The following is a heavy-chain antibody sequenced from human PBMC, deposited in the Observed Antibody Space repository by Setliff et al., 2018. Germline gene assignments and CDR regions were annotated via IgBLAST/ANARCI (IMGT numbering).Heavy chain of an antibody. CDR2: ISGSAQTT. Sequence: GGSLRLSCAASGFTVSSYAITWVRQAPGKGLEWVSMISGSAQTTYYADSVEGRFTISRDNSKNTVYLDVNSLRAEDTAVYYCAKRGPYCSGGTCHYYFDYWGQGTLVTVS. J-gene: IGHJ4*02. D-gene: IGHD2-15*01. CDR1: GFTVSSYA. V-gene: IGHV3-23*01. CDR3: AKRGPYCSGGTCHYYFDY.